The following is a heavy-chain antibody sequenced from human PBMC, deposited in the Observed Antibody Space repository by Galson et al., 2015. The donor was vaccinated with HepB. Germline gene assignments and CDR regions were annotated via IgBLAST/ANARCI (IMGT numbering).Heavy chain of an antibody. Sequence: SLRLSCAASGFTFSSYGMHWVRQAPGKGLEWVAVIWYDGSNKYYADSVKGRFTISRDNSKNTLYLQMNSLRAEDTAVYYCARVGSSGWYDRPLYFDYWGQGTLVTVSS. CDR2: IWYDGSNK. V-gene: IGHV3-33*08. D-gene: IGHD6-19*01. CDR1: GFTFSSYG. J-gene: IGHJ4*02. CDR3: ARVGSSGWYDRPLYFDY.